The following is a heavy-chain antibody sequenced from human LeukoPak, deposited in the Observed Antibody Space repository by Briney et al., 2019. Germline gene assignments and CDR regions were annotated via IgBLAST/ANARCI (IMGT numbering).Heavy chain of an antibody. D-gene: IGHD1-14*01. CDR3: AKTGFQWGDYYYYMDV. CDR2: IRYDETTK. J-gene: IGHJ6*03. CDR1: GFTFSDYG. Sequence: GGSLRLSCAASGFTFSDYGMHWVRQAPGKGLEWVAFIRYDETTKFYADSVEGRFTISRDNSKNTLYLQMTSLRVEDTAVYSCAKTGFQWGDYYYYMDVWGKGTTVTVSS. V-gene: IGHV3-30*02.